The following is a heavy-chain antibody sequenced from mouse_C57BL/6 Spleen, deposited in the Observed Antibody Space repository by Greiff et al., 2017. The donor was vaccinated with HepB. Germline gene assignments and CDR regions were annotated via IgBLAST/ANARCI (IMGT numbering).Heavy chain of an antibody. CDR1: GFSLTSYG. CDR2: IWRGGST. CDR3: AKNGAYYSNYGAMDY. V-gene: IGHV2-5*01. D-gene: IGHD2-5*01. J-gene: IGHJ4*01. Sequence: VQLQQSGPGLVQPSQSLSITCTVSGFSLTSYGIHWVRQSPGKGLEWLGVIWRGGSTDYNAAFMSRLSITKDNSKSQVFFKMNSLQADDTAIYYCAKNGAYYSNYGAMDYWGQGTSVTVSS.